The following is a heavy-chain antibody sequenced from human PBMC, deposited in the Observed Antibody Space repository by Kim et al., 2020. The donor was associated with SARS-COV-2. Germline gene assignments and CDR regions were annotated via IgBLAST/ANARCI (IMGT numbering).Heavy chain of an antibody. V-gene: IGHV3-23*01. J-gene: IGHJ5*02. Sequence: YYADSVKGRFTISRDNSKHTLYLQMNSLRAEDTAVYYCASRSWFGEGFDPWGQGTLVTVSS. CDR3: ASRSWFGEGFDP. D-gene: IGHD3-10*01.